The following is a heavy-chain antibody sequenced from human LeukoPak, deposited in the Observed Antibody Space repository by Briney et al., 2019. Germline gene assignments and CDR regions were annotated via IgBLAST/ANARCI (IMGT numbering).Heavy chain of an antibody. D-gene: IGHD1-1*01. V-gene: IGHV4-59*11. Sequence: KPSETLSLTCIVSGGSLTTHYWTWIRQPPGKRLEWIGYIFYSGTTSYNPSLESRVTISIDTSKSQFSLKLKSVTAADTAVYYCARDGPVGWKRGVTFDLWGQGTMVSVSS. CDR3: ARDGPVGWKRGVTFDL. J-gene: IGHJ3*01. CDR1: GGSLTTHY. CDR2: IFYSGTT.